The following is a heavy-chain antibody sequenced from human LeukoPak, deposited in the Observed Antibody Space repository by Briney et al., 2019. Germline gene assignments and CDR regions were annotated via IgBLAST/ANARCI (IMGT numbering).Heavy chain of an antibody. Sequence: GGSLRLSCAASGFTFSSYGMHWVRQAPGKGLEWVAVISYDGSNKYYADSVKGRFTISRDNSKNTLYLQMNSLRAEDTAVYYCAKGGYRSGGSCYFSDAFDIWGQGTMVTVSS. V-gene: IGHV3-30*18. CDR3: AKGGYRSGGSCYFSDAFDI. J-gene: IGHJ3*02. D-gene: IGHD2-15*01. CDR2: ISYDGSNK. CDR1: GFTFSSYG.